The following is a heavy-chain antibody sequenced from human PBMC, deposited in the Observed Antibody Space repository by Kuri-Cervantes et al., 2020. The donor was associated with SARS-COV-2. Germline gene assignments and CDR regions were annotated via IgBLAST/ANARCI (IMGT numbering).Heavy chain of an antibody. CDR2: IIPIFGKA. V-gene: IGHV1-69*13. Sequence: SVKVSCRASGGPFSTYAINWVRQAPGQGLEWMGRIIPIFGKANYARKFQGRVTITADESTDTAYMELSSLRSEDTAVYYCAREEGDIVMVASDYWGQGTLVWGQGTLVTVSS. D-gene: IGHD5-18*01. J-gene: IGHJ4*02. CDR1: GGPFSTYA. CDR3: AREEGDIVMVASDYWGQGTLV.